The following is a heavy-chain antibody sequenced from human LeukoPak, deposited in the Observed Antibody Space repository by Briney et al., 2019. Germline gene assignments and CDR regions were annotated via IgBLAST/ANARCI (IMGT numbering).Heavy chain of an antibody. CDR3: ARAPGSYGDYGPFDY. CDR2: IYYSGST. V-gene: IGHV4-30-4*08. CDR1: GGSISSGDYY. Sequence: SETLSLTCTVSGGSISSGDYYWSWTRQPPGKGLEWIGYIYYSGSTYYNPSLKSRVTISVDTSKNQFSLRLSSVTAADTAVYYCARAPGSYGDYGPFDYWGQGTLVTVSS. J-gene: IGHJ4*02. D-gene: IGHD4-17*01.